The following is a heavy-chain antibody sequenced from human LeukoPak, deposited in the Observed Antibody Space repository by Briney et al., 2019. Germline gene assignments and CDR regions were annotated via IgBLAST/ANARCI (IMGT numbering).Heavy chain of an antibody. D-gene: IGHD6-6*01. CDR2: INSSGGTT. V-gene: IGHV1-46*01. CDR1: GYTFTNYY. CDR3: ARSGDFRTSSDI. J-gene: IGHJ3*02. Sequence: ASXKFSCKASGYTFTNYYMHWVRQAPGQGIEGMGIINSSGGTTTSAQKFHGRLPLPRDTSTRTVYMEMSSLRSEDTAVYYCARSGDFRTSSDIWGQGTMFTVSS.